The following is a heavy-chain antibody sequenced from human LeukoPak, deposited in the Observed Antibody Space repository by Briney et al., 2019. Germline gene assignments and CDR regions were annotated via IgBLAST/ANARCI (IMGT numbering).Heavy chain of an antibody. CDR1: GFTFSDHY. CDR3: ARVVSGSYRPFDY. CDR2: IRNKANSYTT. V-gene: IGHV3-72*01. D-gene: IGHD1-26*01. Sequence: PGGSLRLSCAASGFTFSDHYMDWVRQAPGKGLEWVGRIRNKANSYTTEYGASVKGRFTISRDDSKNSLHLQMNSLKIEDTAMYYCARVVSGSYRPFDYWGQGTLVTVSS. J-gene: IGHJ4*02.